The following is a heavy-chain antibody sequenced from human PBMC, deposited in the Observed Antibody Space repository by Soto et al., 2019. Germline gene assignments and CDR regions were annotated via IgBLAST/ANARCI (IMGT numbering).Heavy chain of an antibody. CDR1: GGSFTSNNW. J-gene: IGHJ4*02. D-gene: IGHD1-7*01. V-gene: IGHV4-4*02. Sequence: QVQLQESGPGLVKPSGTLSLTCAVSGGSFTSNNWWTWVRQPPGQGLEWIGEIYRTGSTNYNPSLKSRVNISLDKSENQFTLKVTSLTAADTAVYYCASRAPGTSVDYWGKGTLVTVSS. CDR3: ASRAPGTSVDY. CDR2: IYRTGST.